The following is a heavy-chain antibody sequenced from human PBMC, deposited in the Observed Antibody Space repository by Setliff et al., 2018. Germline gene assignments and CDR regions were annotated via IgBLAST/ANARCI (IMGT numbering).Heavy chain of an antibody. CDR2: IHHSGST. CDR1: GYSISSGYY. D-gene: IGHD3-3*01. Sequence: SETLSLTCAVSGYSISSGYYWGWIRQPPGKGLEWIGSIHHSGSTYYNPSLKSRVTISVDTSKNQSSLKLSSVTAADTAVYYCARVGKATNEYYNFWSGYWGPGYYFDYWGQGTLVTVSS. J-gene: IGHJ4*02. V-gene: IGHV4-38-2*01. CDR3: ARVGKATNEYYNFWSGYWGPGYYFDY.